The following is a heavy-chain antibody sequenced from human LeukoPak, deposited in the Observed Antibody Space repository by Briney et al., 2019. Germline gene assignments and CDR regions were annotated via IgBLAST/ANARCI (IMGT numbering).Heavy chain of an antibody. V-gene: IGHV4-59*02. J-gene: IGHJ4*02. CDR3: ATLVYSGSRYHFDT. D-gene: IGHD1-26*01. CDR1: NGAVKNYY. CDR2: FLYSGTA. Sequence: PSETLSLTCSVSNGAVKNYYWTWIRQPPGQGLEWIGNFLYSGTATYRASLDSRLIISVDNSKNTVSLKLFSVTAADTAVYYCATLVYSGSRYHFDTWGQGTLVTVSS.